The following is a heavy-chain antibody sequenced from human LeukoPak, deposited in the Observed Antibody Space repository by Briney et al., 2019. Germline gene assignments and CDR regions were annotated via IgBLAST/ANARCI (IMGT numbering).Heavy chain of an antibody. Sequence: GESLKISCKGSGYSFTNDWIGWVRQLPGKGLEWMGIICPGGSKTRYSPSFQGQVSISADKSISTVYVQWSSVKASDTAMYYCARRDGDSFSFDYWGQGTQVTVSS. CDR1: GYSFTNDW. V-gene: IGHV5-51*01. CDR2: ICPGGSKT. D-gene: IGHD4-17*01. CDR3: ARRDGDSFSFDY. J-gene: IGHJ4*02.